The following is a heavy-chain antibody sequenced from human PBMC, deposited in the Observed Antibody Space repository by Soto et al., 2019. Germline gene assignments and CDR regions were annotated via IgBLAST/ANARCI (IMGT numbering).Heavy chain of an antibody. CDR2: FDPEDGET. V-gene: IGHV1-24*01. D-gene: IGHD6-13*01. CDR1: GYTLTESS. J-gene: IGHJ4*02. CDR3: ATVPTCSSSYDY. Sequence: GASVKVSCKVSGYTLTESSMHWVRQAPGKGLEWMGGFDPEDGETIYAQKFQGRVTMTEDTSTDTAYMELSSLRSEDTAVYYCATVPTCSSSYDYWGQGTLVTVSS.